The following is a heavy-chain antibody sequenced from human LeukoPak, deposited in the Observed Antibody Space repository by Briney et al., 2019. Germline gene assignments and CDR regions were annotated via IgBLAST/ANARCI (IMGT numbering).Heavy chain of an antibody. Sequence: GGSLRLSCAASGFTVSSNYMTWVRQAPGKGLEWVSVVYTGGSTYSADSVKGRFTISRDDSKNTLYLQMNSLRAVDTAVYYCARGLAAAGLYFDYWGQGTLVTVSS. V-gene: IGHV3-53*01. CDR3: ARGLAAAGLYFDY. J-gene: IGHJ4*02. CDR1: GFTVSSNY. CDR2: VYTGGST. D-gene: IGHD6-13*01.